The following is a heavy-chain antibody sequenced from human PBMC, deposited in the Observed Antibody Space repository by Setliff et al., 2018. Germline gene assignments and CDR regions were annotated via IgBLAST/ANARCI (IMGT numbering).Heavy chain of an antibody. J-gene: IGHJ6*03. V-gene: IGHV7-4-1*02. D-gene: IGHD3-10*01. Sequence: GASVKVSCKGSGYTFSTYAIIWMRQAPGQGLEWMGWINTNTGNPSYAQGFTGRFVFSLDTSVSTAYLQISSLKAEDTAIYYCARGSRFGTIVYRGDCYLDVWGKGTTVTVSS. CDR1: GYTFSTYA. CDR2: INTNTGNP. CDR3: ARGSRFGTIVYRGDCYLDV.